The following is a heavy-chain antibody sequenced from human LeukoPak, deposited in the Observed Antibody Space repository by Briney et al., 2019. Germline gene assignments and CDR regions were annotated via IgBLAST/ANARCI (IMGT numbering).Heavy chain of an antibody. V-gene: IGHV1-18*01. Sequence: GASVKVSCKASGYTFTSYGISWVRQAPGQGLEWMGWISAYNGNTNYAQKLQGRLTMTTDTSTRTAYMELRSLRSDDTAVYYCAIGFSLGSEYYFDDWGQGTLVTVST. D-gene: IGHD7-27*01. CDR3: AIGFSLGSEYYFDD. CDR2: ISAYNGNT. CDR1: GYTFTSYG. J-gene: IGHJ4*02.